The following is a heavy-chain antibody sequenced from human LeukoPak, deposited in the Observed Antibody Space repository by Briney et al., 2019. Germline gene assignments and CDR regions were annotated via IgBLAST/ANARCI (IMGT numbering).Heavy chain of an antibody. CDR3: ARGSGYYRCYFDY. J-gene: IGHJ4*02. Sequence: SRGSLRLSCAASAFTVSSNYMSWVRQVQGKGLGWDSVIFSVGSKYYAESVKGRFTFPRANSKTTLYLHMNSLGAETTPVNYCARGSGYYRCYFDYRGQGTLVTVSS. V-gene: IGHV3-53*01. CDR2: IFSVGSK. CDR1: AFTVSSNY. D-gene: IGHD3-22*01.